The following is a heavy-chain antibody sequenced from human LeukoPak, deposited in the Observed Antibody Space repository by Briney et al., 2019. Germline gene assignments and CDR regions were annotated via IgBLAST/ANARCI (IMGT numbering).Heavy chain of an antibody. Sequence: ASVKVSCKASGYSFASFGINWVRQAPGQGLEWMGWISAYNGDTNYAQNFQGRVTMTTDTSTSTAYMDLRSLRSDDTAVYYCARGGYYGSGSFPDYWGQGTLVTVSS. CDR1: GYSFASFG. V-gene: IGHV1-18*01. CDR2: ISAYNGDT. CDR3: ARGGYYGSGSFPDY. D-gene: IGHD3-10*01. J-gene: IGHJ4*02.